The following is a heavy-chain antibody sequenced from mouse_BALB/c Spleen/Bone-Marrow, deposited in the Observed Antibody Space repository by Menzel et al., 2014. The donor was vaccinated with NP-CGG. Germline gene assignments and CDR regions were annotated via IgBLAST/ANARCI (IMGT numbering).Heavy chain of an antibody. CDR1: GYAFSAYW. V-gene: IGHV1-80*01. CDR2: IYPGDGDT. CDR3: ARSGYGSNYDY. D-gene: IGHD1-1*01. J-gene: IGHJ2*01. Sequence: VKLQESGAELVRPGSSVKISCKASGYAFSAYWMIWVKQRPGQGLEWIGQIYPGDGDTNYNGKFKGKATLTADKSSSAAYMQLSSLTSEDSAVYFCARSGYGSNYDYWGQSTTLTVSS.